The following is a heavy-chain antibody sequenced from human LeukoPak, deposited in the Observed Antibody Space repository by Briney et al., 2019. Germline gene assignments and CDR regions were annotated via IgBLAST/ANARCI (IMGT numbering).Heavy chain of an antibody. Sequence: GRSLRLSCAASGFTFSSYGMHWVRQAPGKGLEWVAVISYDGSNKYYADSVKGRFTISRDNSKNTLYLQMNSLRAEDTAVYYCAKDGGYSYGYIYYYYMDVWGKGTTVTVSS. CDR2: ISYDGSNK. J-gene: IGHJ6*03. D-gene: IGHD5-18*01. CDR3: AKDGGYSYGYIYYYYMDV. CDR1: GFTFSSYG. V-gene: IGHV3-30*18.